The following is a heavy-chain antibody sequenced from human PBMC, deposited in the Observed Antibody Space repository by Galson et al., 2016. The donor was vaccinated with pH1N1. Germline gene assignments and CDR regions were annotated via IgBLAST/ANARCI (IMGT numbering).Heavy chain of an antibody. V-gene: IGHV1-69*13. Sequence: SVKVSCKASGGSFAKYAVSWVRQAPGQGLECMGRIIPIYGTANYAQKFQGRVTITADEYTTTVYMELNSLISEDTAIYYCARPGRTETTKEGFAWGYGMDVWGQGTTVTVSS. CDR3: ARPGRTETTKEGFAWGYGMDV. J-gene: IGHJ6*02. D-gene: IGHD1-1*01. CDR2: IIPIYGTA. CDR1: GGSFAKYA.